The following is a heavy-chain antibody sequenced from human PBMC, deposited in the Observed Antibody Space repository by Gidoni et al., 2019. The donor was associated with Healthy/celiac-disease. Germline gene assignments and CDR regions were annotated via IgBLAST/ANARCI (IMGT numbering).Heavy chain of an antibody. CDR2: IYTSGST. CDR3: ARDLGRLRWGFGY. D-gene: IGHD4-17*01. V-gene: IGHV4-61*02. CDR1: GGSISSGSYY. J-gene: IGHJ4*02. Sequence: QVQLQESGPGLVKPSQTLSLTCTVSGGSISSGSYYWSWIRQPAGKGLEWIGRIYTSGSTNYNPSLKSRVTISVDTSKNQFSLKLSSVTAADTAVYYCARDLGRLRWGFGYWGQGTLVTVSS.